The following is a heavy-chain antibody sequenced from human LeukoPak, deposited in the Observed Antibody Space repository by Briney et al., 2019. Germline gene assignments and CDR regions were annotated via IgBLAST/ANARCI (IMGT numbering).Heavy chain of an antibody. J-gene: IGHJ4*02. Sequence: ASVKVSCKASGYTFTSYGISWVRQAPGQGLEWMGWTSAYNGSTNYAQKLQGRVTMTTDTSTSTAYMELRSLRSDDTAVYYCARVFGGGSYYLNYFDYWGQGTLVTVSS. CDR2: TSAYNGST. V-gene: IGHV1-18*01. CDR3: ARVFGGGSYYLNYFDY. D-gene: IGHD1-26*01. CDR1: GYTFTSYG.